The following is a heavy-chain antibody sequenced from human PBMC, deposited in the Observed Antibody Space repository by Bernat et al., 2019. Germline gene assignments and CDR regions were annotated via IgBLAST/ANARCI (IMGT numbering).Heavy chain of an antibody. V-gene: IGHV3-64*01. CDR3: ARDKDGGYAFDY. Sequence: EVELVESGGGLVQPGGSLRLSCAASGFNFNIYAMHWVRQAPGKGLEFLSSALGNGAKPQYASSVKGRFTISRDNSKNTLYLQMGSLRPDDTALYYCARDKDGGYAFDYWGQGTLVTVSS. J-gene: IGHJ4*02. D-gene: IGHD5-12*01. CDR1: GFNFNIYA. CDR2: ALGNGAKP.